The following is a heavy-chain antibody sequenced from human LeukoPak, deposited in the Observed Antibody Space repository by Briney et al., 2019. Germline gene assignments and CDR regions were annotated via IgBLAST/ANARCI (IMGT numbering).Heavy chain of an antibody. CDR1: GFTFSSYA. CDR2: ISYDGSNK. Sequence: GGSLRLSCAASGFTFSSYAMHWVRQAPGKGLEWVAVISYDGSNKYYADSVKGRFTISRDNSKNTLYLQMNSLRAEDTAVYYCAREDSRSDAFDIWGQGTMVTVS. V-gene: IGHV3-30-3*01. D-gene: IGHD6-13*01. J-gene: IGHJ3*02. CDR3: AREDSRSDAFDI.